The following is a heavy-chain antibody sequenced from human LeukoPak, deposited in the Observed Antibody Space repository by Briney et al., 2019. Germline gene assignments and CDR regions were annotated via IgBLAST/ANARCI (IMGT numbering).Heavy chain of an antibody. J-gene: IGHJ4*02. D-gene: IGHD3-10*01. CDR2: ISHDGSNK. Sequence: GRSLRLSCAASGFTFSRYGVHWVRQAPGKGLEWVATISHDGSNKNYGDSVKGRFTISRDNSKNTLYVQMNSLRAEDTAVYFCAKDWGDYYASGSSYLDDWGQGTLVTVSS. CDR3: AKDWGDYYASGSSYLDD. V-gene: IGHV3-30*18. CDR1: GFTFSRYG.